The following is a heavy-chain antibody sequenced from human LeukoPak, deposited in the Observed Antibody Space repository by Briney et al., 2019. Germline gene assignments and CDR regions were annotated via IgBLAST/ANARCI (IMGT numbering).Heavy chain of an antibody. D-gene: IGHD4/OR15-4a*01. CDR1: GYTFINYG. J-gene: IGHJ4*02. CDR2: VSGYNGNT. CDR3: ARDLSLGRHEYGEPFDY. V-gene: IGHV1-18*01. Sequence: ASVKVSCETSGYTFINYGISWVRQAPGQGTEWMGWVSGYNGNTNYVQKVQGRITMTTDTSTSTAYMELGSLRSDDTAVYYCARDLSLGRHEYGEPFDYWGQGTLVTVSS.